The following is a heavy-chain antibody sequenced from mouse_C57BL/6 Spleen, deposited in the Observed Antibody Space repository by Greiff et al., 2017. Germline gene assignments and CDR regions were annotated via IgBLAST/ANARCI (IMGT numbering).Heavy chain of an antibody. CDR2: IYPGDGDT. V-gene: IGHV1-82*01. J-gene: IGHJ4*01. Sequence: QVQLKESGPELVKPGASVKISCKASGYAFSSSWMNWVKQRPGKGLEWIGRIYPGDGDTNYNGKFKGKATLTADKSSSTAYMQLSSLTSEDSAVYFCARGRWEEIYAMGYWGQGTSVTVSS. D-gene: IGHD1-1*02. CDR1: GYAFSSSW. CDR3: ARGRWEEIYAMGY.